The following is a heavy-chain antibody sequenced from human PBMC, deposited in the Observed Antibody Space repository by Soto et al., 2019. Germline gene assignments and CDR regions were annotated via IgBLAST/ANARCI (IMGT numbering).Heavy chain of an antibody. CDR3: ARISSDSSGWVSDY. Sequence: GASVKVSCKASGYTFTSNSIGWVRQAPGQGLEWMGWINVYNGNAKYAQQLQGRVTLTTDTSTSTAYMDLRSLRSDDTAVYYCARISSDSSGWVSDYWGQGTLVNVSS. V-gene: IGHV1-18*04. J-gene: IGHJ4*02. CDR2: INVYNGNA. CDR1: GYTFTSNS. D-gene: IGHD6-19*01.